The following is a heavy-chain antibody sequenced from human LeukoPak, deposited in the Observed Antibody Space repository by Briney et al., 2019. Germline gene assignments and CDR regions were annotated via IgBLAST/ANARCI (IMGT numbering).Heavy chain of an antibody. D-gene: IGHD3-9*01. V-gene: IGHV1-69*01. Sequence: GSSVKVSCKASGGTFSSYAISWVRQAPGQGLEWMGGIIPIFGTANYAQKFQGRVTITADESTSTAYMELSSLRSEDTAVYYCARDGAGPTYYDILTGSQVGNYYYYMDVWGKGTTVTVSS. CDR3: ARDGAGPTYYDILTGSQVGNYYYYMDV. CDR2: IIPIFGTA. CDR1: GGTFSSYA. J-gene: IGHJ6*03.